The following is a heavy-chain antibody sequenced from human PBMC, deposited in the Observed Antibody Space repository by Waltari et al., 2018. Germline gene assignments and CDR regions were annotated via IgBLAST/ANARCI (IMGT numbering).Heavy chain of an antibody. CDR2: INAGNGNT. Sequence: QVQLVQSGAEVKKPGASVKVSCKASGYTFTRYDMHWVRQAPGQRREWMGWINAGNGNTKYSQKFQGRVTITRDTSASTAYMELSSLRSEDTAAYYCARVEGAAGLDIWGQGTMVTVSS. CDR3: ARVEGAAGLDI. V-gene: IGHV1-3*01. D-gene: IGHD3-16*01. CDR1: GYTFTRYD. J-gene: IGHJ3*02.